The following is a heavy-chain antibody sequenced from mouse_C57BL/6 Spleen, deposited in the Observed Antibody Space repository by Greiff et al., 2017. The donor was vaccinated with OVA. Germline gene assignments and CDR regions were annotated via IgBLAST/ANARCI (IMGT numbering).Heavy chain of an antibody. CDR3: ARSLDYYGSSYAMDY. J-gene: IGHJ4*01. Sequence: VQLQESGPELVKPGASVKISCKASGYAFSSSWMNWVKQRPGKGLEWIGRIYPGDGDTNYNGKFKGKATLTADKSSSTAYMQLSSLTSEDSAVYFCARSLDYYGSSYAMDYWGQGTSVTVSS. V-gene: IGHV1-82*01. CDR2: IYPGDGDT. D-gene: IGHD1-1*01. CDR1: GYAFSSSW.